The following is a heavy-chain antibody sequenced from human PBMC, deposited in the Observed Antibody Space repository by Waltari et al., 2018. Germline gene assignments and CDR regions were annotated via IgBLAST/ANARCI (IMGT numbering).Heavy chain of an antibody. J-gene: IGHJ4*02. CDR2: ISGSGVNT. V-gene: IGHV3-23*01. D-gene: IGHD6-19*01. CDR1: GFTFSSYA. Sequence: EVQLLESGGGLVQPGGSLRLSCAASGFTFSSYAMSWVRQAPGKGLEWVSAISGSGVNTYYADSLKGRFTSSRDNSQNTLYLQMNSLRAEDTAVYYCANFEWLPRGFDYWGQGTLVTVSS. CDR3: ANFEWLPRGFDY.